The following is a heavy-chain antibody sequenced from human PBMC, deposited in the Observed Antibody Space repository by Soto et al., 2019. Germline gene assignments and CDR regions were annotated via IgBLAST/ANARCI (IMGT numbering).Heavy chain of an antibody. CDR3: ARGGTAGDYDSSGPSI. Sequence: QLQLQESGSGLVKPSQTLSLTCAVSGGSISSGGYSWSWIRQPPGKGLEWIGYIYHSGSTYYNPSLKSRVTKSVDRSKNQFSLKLSSVTAADTAVYYCARGGTAGDYDSSGPSIWGQGTMVTVSS. CDR1: GGSISSGGYS. CDR2: IYHSGST. D-gene: IGHD3-22*01. V-gene: IGHV4-30-2*01. J-gene: IGHJ3*02.